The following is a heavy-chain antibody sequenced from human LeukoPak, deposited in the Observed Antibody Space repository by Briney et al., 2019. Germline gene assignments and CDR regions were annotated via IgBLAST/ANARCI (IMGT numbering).Heavy chain of an antibody. CDR1: GFTVSSNY. Sequence: GGSLRLSCAASGFTVSSNYMSWVRQAPGKGLEGVSVFYSGGSTYYADSVKGRFTISRDNSKNTLYLQMNSLRADDTAVYYCAKDREWDDYAEYDYWGQGTLVTVSS. J-gene: IGHJ4*02. CDR3: AKDREWDDYAEYDY. D-gene: IGHD4-17*01. CDR2: FYSGGST. V-gene: IGHV3-53*01.